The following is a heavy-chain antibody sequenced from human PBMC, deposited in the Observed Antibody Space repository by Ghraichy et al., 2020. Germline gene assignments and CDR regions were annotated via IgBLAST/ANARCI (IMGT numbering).Heavy chain of an antibody. CDR3: ARDHKYNILPGFDY. V-gene: IGHV4-30-4*01. J-gene: IGHJ4*02. CDR1: GDSISSGDYY. D-gene: IGHD3-9*01. CDR2: VFYSGST. Sequence: TLSLTCTVSGDSISSGDYYWSWIRQSPGKGLEWIGYVFYSGSTYYNPSLKSRVSISIDTSKNQFSLRLNSVTAADTAVYYCARDHKYNILPGFDYWGQGTLVTVSS.